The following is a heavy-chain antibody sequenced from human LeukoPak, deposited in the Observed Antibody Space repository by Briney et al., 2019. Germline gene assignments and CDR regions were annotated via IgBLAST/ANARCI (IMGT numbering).Heavy chain of an antibody. CDR1: GGSISSYW. CDR2: IYTTGRT. J-gene: IGHJ4*02. V-gene: IGHV4-4*07. D-gene: IGHD3-16*02. Sequence: SETLSLTCSVSGGSISSYWWSWIRQPAGKGLEFIGRIYTTGRTNYNPSLKSRVSMSVDTSKNKFSLELRSVTAADTAVYFCARGGYTISSYIFDYWGQGALVTVST. CDR3: ARGGYTISSYIFDY.